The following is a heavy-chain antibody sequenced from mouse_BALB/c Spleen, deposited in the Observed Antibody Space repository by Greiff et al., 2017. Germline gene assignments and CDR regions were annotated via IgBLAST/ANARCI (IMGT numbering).Heavy chain of an antibody. J-gene: IGHJ4*01. CDR1: GYSITSDYA. CDR2: ISYSGST. V-gene: IGHV3-2*02. Sequence: QSGPGLVKPSQSLSLTCTVTGYSITSDYAWNWIRQFPGNKLEWMGYISYSGSTSYNPSLKSRISITRDTSKNQFFLQLNSVTTEDTATYYCARVGDYYDYDGYAMDYWGQGTSVTVSS. CDR3: ARVGDYYDYDGYAMDY. D-gene: IGHD2-4*01.